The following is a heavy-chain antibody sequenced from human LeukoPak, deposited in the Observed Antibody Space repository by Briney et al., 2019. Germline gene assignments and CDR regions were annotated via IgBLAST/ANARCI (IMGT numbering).Heavy chain of an antibody. J-gene: IGHJ3*01. CDR3: VGRGSSSGTFDV. CDR2: IYTSGST. V-gene: IGHV4-61*02. D-gene: IGHD6-6*01. Sequence: PSETLSLTCTVSGGSMSNTSLYWTWIRQPAGKRLEWIGRIYTSGSTSYNPSLKSRVTMSVDRSNNQFSLNLDSVTAADTGVYYCVGRGSSSGTFDVWGPGTMVIVSS. CDR1: GGSMSNTSLY.